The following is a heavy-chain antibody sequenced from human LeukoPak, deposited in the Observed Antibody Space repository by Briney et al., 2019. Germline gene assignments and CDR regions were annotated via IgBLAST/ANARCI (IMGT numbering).Heavy chain of an antibody. CDR3: ARHTYDSSGYNPGWYFDY. CDR1: GYSFTSYW. D-gene: IGHD3-22*01. Sequence: GESLKISCKGSGYSFTSYWIGWVRQMPGKGLEWMGIIYPGDSDTRYSPSFQGQVTISADKSISTAYLQWSSLKASDTAMYYCARHTYDSSGYNPGWYFDYWGQGTLVTVSS. J-gene: IGHJ4*02. V-gene: IGHV5-51*01. CDR2: IYPGDSDT.